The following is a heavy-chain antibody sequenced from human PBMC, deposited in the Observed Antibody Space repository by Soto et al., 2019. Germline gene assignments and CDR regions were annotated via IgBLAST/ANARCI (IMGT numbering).Heavy chain of an antibody. J-gene: IGHJ6*02. CDR3: ARSRDFWSKWVHAGNYYYYYYGMDV. CDR2: ISSNGGST. V-gene: IGHV3-64*02. D-gene: IGHD3-3*01. CDR1: GFTFSSYA. Sequence: GGSLRLSCAASGFTFSSYAMHWVRQAPGKGLEYVSAISSNGGSTYYADSVKGRFTISRDNSKNTLYLQMGSLRAEDMAVYYCARSRDFWSKWVHAGNYYYYYYGMDVWGQGTTVTVSS.